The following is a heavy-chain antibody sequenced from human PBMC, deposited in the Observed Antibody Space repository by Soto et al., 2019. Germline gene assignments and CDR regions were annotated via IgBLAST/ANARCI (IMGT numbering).Heavy chain of an antibody. CDR3: ARRGYCTHGVCYYGMDV. CDR1: GVPVSSNY. Sequence: PVGSLRLSCAVSGVPVSSNYMSWVRQAPGKGLEWVSVIYSGGSTYYADSVKGRFTISRDNSKNTLYLQMNSLRAEDTAVYYCARRGYCTHGVCYYGMDVWGQGTTVTVSS. J-gene: IGHJ6*02. D-gene: IGHD2-8*01. CDR2: IYSGGST. V-gene: IGHV3-66*01.